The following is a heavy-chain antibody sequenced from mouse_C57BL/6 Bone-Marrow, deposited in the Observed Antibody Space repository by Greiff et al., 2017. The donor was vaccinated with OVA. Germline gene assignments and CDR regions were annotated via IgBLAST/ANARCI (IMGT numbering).Heavy chain of an antibody. D-gene: IGHD2-5*01. V-gene: IGHV1-76*01. CDR3: ARGNYYSNYGY. CDR1: GYTFTDYY. J-gene: IGHJ2*01. Sequence: VQLQQSGAELVRPGASVKLSCKASGYTFTDYYINWVKQGPGQGLEWIARIYPGSGNTYYNEKFKGKATLTAEKSSSTAYMQLSSLTSEDSAVYFCARGNYYSNYGYWGQGTTLTVSS. CDR2: IYPGSGNT.